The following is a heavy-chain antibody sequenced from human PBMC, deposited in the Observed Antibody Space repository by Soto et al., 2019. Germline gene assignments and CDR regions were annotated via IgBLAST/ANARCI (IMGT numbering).Heavy chain of an antibody. D-gene: IGHD2-2*01. V-gene: IGHV4-34*01. CDR3: ARGGIVVVPAAMRSWNY. CDR1: GGSFSGYY. CDR2: INHSGST. Sequence: QVQLQQWGAGLLKPSETLSLTCAVYGGSFSGYYWSWIRQPPGKGLEWIGEINHSGSTNYNPSLKSRVTKSVDTSKTQFALKLSSVTAADTAVYYCARGGIVVVPAAMRSWNYWGQGTLVTVSS. J-gene: IGHJ4*02.